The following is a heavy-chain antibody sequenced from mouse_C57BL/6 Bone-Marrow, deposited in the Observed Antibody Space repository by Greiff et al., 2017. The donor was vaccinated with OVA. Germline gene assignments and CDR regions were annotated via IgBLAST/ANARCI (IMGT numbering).Heavy chain of an antibody. CDR1: GYSITSGYY. Sequence: EVQLQESGPGLVKPSQSLSLTCSVTGYSITSGYYWNWIRQLPGNKLEWMGYISYDGSNNYNPYLKNRISITRDTSKNQFFLKLNSVTTEDTATYYCARWYYGSTGYAMDDWGQGTSVTVSS. CDR3: ARWYYGSTGYAMDD. CDR2: ISYDGSN. D-gene: IGHD1-1*01. J-gene: IGHJ4*01. V-gene: IGHV3-6*01.